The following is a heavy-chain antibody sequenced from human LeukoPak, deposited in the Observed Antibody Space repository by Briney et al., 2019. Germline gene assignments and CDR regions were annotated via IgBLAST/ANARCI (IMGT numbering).Heavy chain of an antibody. Sequence: GGSLRLSCAASGFTFDDYAMHWVRQAPGKGLEWVSGISWNSGSIGYADSVKGRFTISRDNAKNSLYLQMNSLRAEDTALYYCAKDDAFDIWGQGTMVTVSS. CDR3: AKDDAFDI. CDR1: GFTFDDYA. CDR2: ISWNSGSI. V-gene: IGHV3-9*01. J-gene: IGHJ3*02.